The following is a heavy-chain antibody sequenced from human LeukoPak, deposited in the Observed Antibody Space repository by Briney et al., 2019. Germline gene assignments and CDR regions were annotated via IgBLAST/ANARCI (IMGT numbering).Heavy chain of an antibody. CDR3: ARAIYDSSDFDQ. CDR1: GGSISRYY. V-gene: IGHV4-4*07. CDR2: IYSSGSA. D-gene: IGHD3-22*01. Sequence: PSETLSLTCTVSGGSISRYYWSWIRQPAGKGLEWIGRIYSSGSANYNPSLRSRVTMSVDTSKNQFSLKLTSMTAADTAVHYCARAIYDSSDFDQWGQGTLVTVSS. J-gene: IGHJ4*02.